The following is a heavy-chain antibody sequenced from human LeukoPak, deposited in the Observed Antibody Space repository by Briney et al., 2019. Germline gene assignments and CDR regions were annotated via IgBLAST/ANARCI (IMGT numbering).Heavy chain of an antibody. D-gene: IGHD3-10*01. CDR1: RVSLSGGGYY. CDR2: IYYSGST. Sequence: PPQSLSLTRTVSRVSLSGGGYYWGSVRQHPGTGLEWVGYIYYSGSTYYNPSLKSRVTISVDTSKNQFSLKLSSVTAADTAVYYCARPRSLWFGELLLGGFDYWGQGTLVTVSS. CDR3: ARPRSLWFGELLLGGFDY. J-gene: IGHJ4*02. V-gene: IGHV4-31*03.